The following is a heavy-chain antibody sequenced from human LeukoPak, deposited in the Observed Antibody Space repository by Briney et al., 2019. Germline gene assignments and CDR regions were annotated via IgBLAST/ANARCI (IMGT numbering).Heavy chain of an antibody. V-gene: IGHV1-2*02. J-gene: IGHJ4*02. D-gene: IGHD6-19*01. CDR3: ARGVVRGGWYHLFDY. Sequence: GASVKVSCKASGYTFTGYYMHWVRQAPGQGLEWMGWINPNSGGTNYAQKFQGRVTITRNTSISTAYMELSSLRSEDTAVYYCARGVVRGGWYHLFDYWGQGTLVTVSS. CDR2: INPNSGGT. CDR1: GYTFTGYY.